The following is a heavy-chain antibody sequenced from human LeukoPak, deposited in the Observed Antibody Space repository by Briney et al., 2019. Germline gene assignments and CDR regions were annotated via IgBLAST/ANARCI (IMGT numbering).Heavy chain of an antibody. D-gene: IGHD1-26*01. CDR2: INPNSDGT. CDR1: GYTFTGYY. Sequence: ASVKVSCKASGYTFTGYYMHWVRQAPGQGLEWMGWINPNSDGTNYAQKFQGRVTMTRDTSISTAYMELSRLRSDDTAVYYCAREWGIVGATKAFDIWGQGTMVTVSS. J-gene: IGHJ3*02. CDR3: AREWGIVGATKAFDI. V-gene: IGHV1-2*02.